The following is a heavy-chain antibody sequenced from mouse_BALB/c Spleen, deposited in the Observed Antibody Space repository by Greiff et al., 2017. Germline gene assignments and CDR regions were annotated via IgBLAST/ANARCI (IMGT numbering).Heavy chain of an antibody. CDR2: INPYNDGT. D-gene: IGHD2-3*01. V-gene: IGHV1-14*01. CDR3: TLIYDGYYGNY. J-gene: IGHJ2*01. CDR1: GYTFTSYV. Sequence: EVQLQQSGPELVKPGASVKMSCKASGYTFTSYVMHWVKQKPGQGLEWIGYINPYNDGTNFNEKFKSKATLTVDKSSSTAYMQLSSLTSEDSAVYYCTLIYDGYYGNYWGQGTTLTVSS.